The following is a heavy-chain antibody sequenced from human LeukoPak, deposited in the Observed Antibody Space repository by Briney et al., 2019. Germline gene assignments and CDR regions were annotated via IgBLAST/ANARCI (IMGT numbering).Heavy chain of an antibody. V-gene: IGHV1-2*06. CDR3: ANGRFYDWLLSH. J-gene: IGHJ4*02. CDR1: GYTFTGYY. D-gene: IGHD3-9*01. CDR2: LNPSNGNT. Sequence: ASVKVSCKASGYTFTGYYMHWVRQAPGQGLEWMGRLNPSNGNTDYAQNFRGRFTMTKDNSRNTAYMELDSLRSEDTAVYYCANGRFYDWLLSHWGQGTLVTVSS.